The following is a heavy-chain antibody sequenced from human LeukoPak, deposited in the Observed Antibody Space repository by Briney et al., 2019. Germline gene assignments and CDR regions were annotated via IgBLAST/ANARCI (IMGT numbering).Heavy chain of an antibody. CDR2: ISSSSSYI. V-gene: IGHV3-21*04. D-gene: IGHD2-15*01. CDR1: GFTFSSYS. J-gene: IGHJ4*02. CDR3: AKQMDVVVIVATLDS. Sequence: GGSLRLSCAASGFTFSSYSMNWVRQAPGKGLEWVSSISSSSSYIYYADSVKGRFTISRDNSKNTLYLQMNSLRAEDTAVFYCAKQMDVVVIVATLDSWGQGTLVTVSS.